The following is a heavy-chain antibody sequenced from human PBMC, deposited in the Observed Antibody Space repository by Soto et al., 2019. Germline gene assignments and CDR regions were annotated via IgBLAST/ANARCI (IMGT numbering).Heavy chain of an antibody. D-gene: IGHD3-10*01. V-gene: IGHV3-30-3*01. J-gene: IGHJ3*02. Sequence: GGSLRLSCAASGFTFSSYAMHWVRQAPGKGLEWVAVISYDESNKDYADSVKGRLTISRDNSKNTLYLQMNSLRAEETAVYYCARVLLTVFDIWGQGTMVTVSS. CDR3: ARVLLTVFDI. CDR1: GFTFSSYA. CDR2: ISYDESNK.